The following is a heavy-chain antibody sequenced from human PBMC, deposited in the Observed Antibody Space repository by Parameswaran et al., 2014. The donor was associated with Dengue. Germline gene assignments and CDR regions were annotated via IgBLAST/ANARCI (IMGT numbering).Heavy chain of an antibody. D-gene: IGHD3-3*01. V-gene: IGHV3-23*01. CDR2: INNSGGST. J-gene: IGHJ4*02. CDR3: AKGSRTLNKYYDFWIGYYFYFDY. Sequence: VRQAPGKGLEWVSAINNSGGSTFYADSVKGRFTVSRDNSKDTLYLQLNSLRAEDTAVYYCAKGSRTLNKYYDFWIGYYFYFDYWGQGTLVTVSS.